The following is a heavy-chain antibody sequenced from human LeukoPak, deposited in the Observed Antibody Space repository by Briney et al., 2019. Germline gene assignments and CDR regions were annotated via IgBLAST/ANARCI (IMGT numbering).Heavy chain of an antibody. J-gene: IGHJ4*02. D-gene: IGHD6-19*01. Sequence: GGSLRLSCAASGFTFRSYTMNWVRQAPGKGLEWVSTISSSSTYIYYADSLKGRFIISRDNAKNSLYLQMKSLRVEDTAVYYCAKSGIRVAGGGIYWGQGILVTVSS. CDR3: AKSGIRVAGGGIY. CDR2: ISSSSTYI. CDR1: GFTFRSYT. V-gene: IGHV3-21*01.